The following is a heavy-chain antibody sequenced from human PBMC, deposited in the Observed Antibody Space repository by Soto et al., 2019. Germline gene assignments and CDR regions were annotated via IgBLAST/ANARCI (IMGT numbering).Heavy chain of an antibody. J-gene: IGHJ4*02. D-gene: IGHD6-13*01. CDR1: EGTFSDNA. V-gene: IGHV1-69*01. CDR3: ARGRLPCSRWPYFES. Sequence: QVQLVQSGAEVKKPGSSEMVSCKASEGTFSDNAISWMRQAPGQGLHWSGGIIPVSGTPYYTQSFQGRVTIRADDSSRTAYLALTSLRSDDTAIYFCARGRLPCSRWPYFESWGQGTLVTVSS. CDR2: IIPVSGTP.